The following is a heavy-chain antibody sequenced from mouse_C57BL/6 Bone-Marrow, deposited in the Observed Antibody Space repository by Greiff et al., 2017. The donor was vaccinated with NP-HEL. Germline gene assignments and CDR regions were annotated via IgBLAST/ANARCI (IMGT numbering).Heavy chain of an antibody. Sequence: QVQLKESGAELAKPGASVKLSCKASGYTFTSYWMHWVKQRPGQGLEWIGYINPSSGYTKYTQKFKDKATLTADTSSSTAYMQLSSLTYEDSAVYYCARGDYYYGSGYRYFDVWGTGTTLTVSS. CDR2: INPSSGYT. CDR3: ARGDYYYGSGYRYFDV. V-gene: IGHV1-7*01. CDR1: GYTFTSYW. D-gene: IGHD1-1*01. J-gene: IGHJ1*03.